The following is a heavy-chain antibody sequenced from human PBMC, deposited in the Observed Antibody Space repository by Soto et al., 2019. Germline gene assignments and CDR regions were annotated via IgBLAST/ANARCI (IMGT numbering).Heavy chain of an antibody. V-gene: IGHV4-39*01. CDR3: ASRYCSSTSCYLFLYNDAFDI. D-gene: IGHD2-2*01. J-gene: IGHJ3*02. CDR1: GGSISSSSYY. Sequence: SETLSLTCTVSGGSISSSSYYWGWIRQPPGMGLEWIGSIYYSGSTYYNPSLKSRVTISVDTSKNQFSLKLSSVTAADTAVYYCASRYCSSTSCYLFLYNDAFDIWGQGTMVTVSS. CDR2: IYYSGST.